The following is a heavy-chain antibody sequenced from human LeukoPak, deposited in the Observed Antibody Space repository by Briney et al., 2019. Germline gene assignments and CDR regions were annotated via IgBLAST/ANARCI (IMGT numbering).Heavy chain of an antibody. V-gene: IGHV3-11*04. CDR1: GFTFSDYY. Sequence: GGSLRLSCAASGFTFSDYYMSWIRQAPGKGLEWVSYISSSGSTIYYADSVKGRFTISRDNAKNSLYLQMNSLRAEDTAVYYCAREAVGVALPAAIVVHYYYMDVWGKGTTVTVSS. J-gene: IGHJ6*03. CDR2: ISSSGSTI. CDR3: AREAVGVALPAAIVVHYYYMDV. D-gene: IGHD2-2*01.